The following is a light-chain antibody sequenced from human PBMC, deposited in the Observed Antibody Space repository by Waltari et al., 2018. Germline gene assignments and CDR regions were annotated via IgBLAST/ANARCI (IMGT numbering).Light chain of an antibody. J-gene: IGKJ1*01. V-gene: IGKV1-12*01. CDR1: QDISSW. Sequence: DIQMTQSPSSVSASVGERVTITCRASQDISSWLAWYQQKPGKAPKLLIYSASALQSGVPSRFSGSGSGTDFTLTINSLQSEDFATYYCQQGNSFPPMFGQGTKVEIK. CDR3: QQGNSFPPM. CDR2: SAS.